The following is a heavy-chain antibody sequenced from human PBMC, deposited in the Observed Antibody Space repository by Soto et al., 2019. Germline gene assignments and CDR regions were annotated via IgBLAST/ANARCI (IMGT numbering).Heavy chain of an antibody. Sequence: QVQLVQSGAEVKKPGASVKVSCKASGYTFTGYYIHWVRQAPGQGLEWMGWINPSSGDTNYAQKFQGRVTMTRDTSISTAFMELIRLTFDDTAVYYCARHNGYGAWFDPWGQGTLVTVSS. V-gene: IGHV1-2*02. CDR1: GYTFTGYY. CDR2: INPSSGDT. CDR3: ARHNGYGAWFDP. D-gene: IGHD5-12*01. J-gene: IGHJ5*02.